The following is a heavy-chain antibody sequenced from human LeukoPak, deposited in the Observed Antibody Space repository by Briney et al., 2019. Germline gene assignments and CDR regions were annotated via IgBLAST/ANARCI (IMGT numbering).Heavy chain of an antibody. CDR3: ARHKYGFLEWLLENYFDY. CDR2: IYHSGST. Sequence: SQTLSLTCTVSGGSISSGDYYWSWIRQPPGKGLEWIGYIYHSGSTYYNPSLKSRVTISVDRSKNQFSLKLSSVTAADTAVYYCARHKYGFLEWLLENYFDYWGQGTLVTVSS. CDR1: GGSISSGDYY. D-gene: IGHD3-3*01. V-gene: IGHV4-30-2*01. J-gene: IGHJ4*02.